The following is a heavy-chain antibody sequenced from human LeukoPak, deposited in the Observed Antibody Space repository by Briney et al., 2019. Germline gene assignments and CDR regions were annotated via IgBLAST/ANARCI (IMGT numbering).Heavy chain of an antibody. V-gene: IGHV1-46*01. CDR2: INPSGGST. CDR1: GYTFTSYY. Sequence: ASVKVSCKASGYTFTSYYMHWVRQAPGQGLEWMGIINPSGGSTSYAQKFQGRVTMTRDTSTSTVYMELSSLRSEDTAVYYCARDEYSGYDWGYNWFDPWGQGTLVTVSS. D-gene: IGHD5-12*01. J-gene: IGHJ5*02. CDR3: ARDEYSGYDWGYNWFDP.